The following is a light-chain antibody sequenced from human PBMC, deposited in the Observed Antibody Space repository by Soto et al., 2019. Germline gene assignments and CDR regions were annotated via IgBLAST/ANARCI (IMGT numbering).Light chain of an antibody. Sequence: EIVLTQSPGTLSLSPGERATLSCRASQSVSSSYLAWYQQKPGQAPRPLIYGASSRAIGIPDRFSGSGSGTYFTITISRLEPEDFAVYYCQQYGSSPWTFGQGTKVEIK. CDR1: QSVSSSY. J-gene: IGKJ1*01. CDR2: GAS. CDR3: QQYGSSPWT. V-gene: IGKV3-20*01.